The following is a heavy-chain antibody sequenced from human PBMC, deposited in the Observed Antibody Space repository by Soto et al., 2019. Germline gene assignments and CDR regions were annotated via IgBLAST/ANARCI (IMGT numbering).Heavy chain of an antibody. CDR1: GVSFNNNG. J-gene: IGHJ6*02. V-gene: IGHV1-69*01. CDR2: VSPPFRTS. D-gene: IGHD3-10*01. CDR3: ARVLYYGSGSYSPYGMDV. Sequence: QVQLVQTGAEVKKPGYSVKVSCKTSGVSFNNNGIGWVRQAPGHGLEWMGGVSPPFRTSNYARKFQGRISITADASTGTVNMELSSLTSEHTAQYYCARVLYYGSGSYSPYGMDVWGQGTTVTVSS.